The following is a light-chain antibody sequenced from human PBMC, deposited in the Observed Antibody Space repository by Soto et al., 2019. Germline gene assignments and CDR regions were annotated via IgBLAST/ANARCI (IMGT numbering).Light chain of an antibody. Sequence: QSALTQPRSVSGSPGQSLTISCTGTSSDVGSYNRVSWYQQSPGTAPKLIIYEVNNRPSGVPDRFSGSKSGNTASLTISGLQAEDEADYYCSSYTISSTYVFGTGTKVTVL. CDR3: SSYTISSTYV. V-gene: IGLV2-18*02. CDR2: EVN. J-gene: IGLJ1*01. CDR1: SSDVGSYNR.